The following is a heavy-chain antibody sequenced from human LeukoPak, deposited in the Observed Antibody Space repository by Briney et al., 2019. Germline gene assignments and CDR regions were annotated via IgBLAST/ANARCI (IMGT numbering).Heavy chain of an antibody. CDR2: ISGTGGST. CDR1: GFTFSSCA. V-gene: IGHV3-23*01. D-gene: IGHD5-12*01. Sequence: GGSLRLSCVASGFTFSSCAMSWVRQAPGKGLECVLTISGTGGSTYYADSVKGRFTISRDNSKNTLYLQMSSLRAEDTAIYYCARDREWLRPQDYWGQGTLVTVSS. CDR3: ARDREWLRPQDY. J-gene: IGHJ4*02.